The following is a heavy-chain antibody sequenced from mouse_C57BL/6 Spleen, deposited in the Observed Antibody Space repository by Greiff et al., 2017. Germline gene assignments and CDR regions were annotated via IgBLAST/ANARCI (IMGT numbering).Heavy chain of an antibody. J-gene: IGHJ1*03. Sequence: VQLQQSGAELVRPGASVKLSCTASGFTIKDDYMHWVKQRPEQGLEWIGWIDPENGDTEYASKFQGKATITADTSSTTAYLQLSSLTSEDTAVYYCTTGRDWYFDVWGTGTTVTVSS. CDR3: TTGRDWYFDV. CDR2: IDPENGDT. CDR1: GFTIKDDY. V-gene: IGHV14-4*01.